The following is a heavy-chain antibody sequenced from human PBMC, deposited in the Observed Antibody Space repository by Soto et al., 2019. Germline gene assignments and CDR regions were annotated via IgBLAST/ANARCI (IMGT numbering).Heavy chain of an antibody. D-gene: IGHD3-22*01. V-gene: IGHV4-31*03. J-gene: IGHJ6*01. Sequence: SETLSLACTFSVGSISIGGYYWSWIRQHPGKGLEWIGYIYYSGSTYYNPSLKSRVTISVDTSKNQFSLKLSSVTAADTAVYYCASQYYYDSSGYSATYGMDVWGQGTTVTVSS. CDR2: IYYSGST. CDR1: VGSISIGGYY. CDR3: ASQYYYDSSGYSATYGMDV.